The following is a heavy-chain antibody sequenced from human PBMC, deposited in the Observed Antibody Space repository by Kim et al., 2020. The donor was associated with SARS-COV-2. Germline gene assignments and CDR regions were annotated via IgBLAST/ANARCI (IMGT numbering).Heavy chain of an antibody. V-gene: IGHV1-69*04. CDR3: ARPLSGYSYGSIYYYYGMDV. D-gene: IGHD5-18*01. J-gene: IGHJ6*02. CDR2: IIPILGIA. CDR1: GGTFSSYA. Sequence: SVKVSCKASGGTFSSYAISWVRQAPGQGLEWMGRIIPILGIANYAQKFQGRVTITADKSTSTAYMELSSLRSEDTAVYYCARPLSGYSYGSIYYYYGMDVWGQGTTVTVSS.